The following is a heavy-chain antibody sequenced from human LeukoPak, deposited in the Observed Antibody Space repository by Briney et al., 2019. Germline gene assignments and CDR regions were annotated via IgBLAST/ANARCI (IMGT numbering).Heavy chain of an antibody. Sequence: GASVKVSCKTSGYTFSGYYMHWVRQAPGQGLEWVGLMNPNSGATNYEQKFQGRVSLTRDMSISTAYLELTSVTSDDTAVYYCARDGSGSGWYFFDYWGQGTLVTVSS. V-gene: IGHV1-2*02. J-gene: IGHJ4*02. CDR2: MNPNSGAT. D-gene: IGHD6-19*01. CDR1: GYTFSGYY. CDR3: ARDGSGSGWYFFDY.